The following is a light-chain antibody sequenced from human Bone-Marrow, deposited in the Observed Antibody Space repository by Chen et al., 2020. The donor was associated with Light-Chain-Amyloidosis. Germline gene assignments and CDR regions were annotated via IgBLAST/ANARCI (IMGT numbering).Light chain of an antibody. CDR3: QSYDSKLDVV. Sequence: QSVLTQPPSVSGAPGQRVTISCTGTSSNIGAGYDVHWYQQLPGAAPKLLISANTNRPAGVPDRFSGSTSGTSASLAITGLQADDEADYYCQSYDSKLDVVFGGGTMVTVL. V-gene: IGLV1-40*01. J-gene: IGLJ2*01. CDR1: SSNIGAGYD. CDR2: ANT.